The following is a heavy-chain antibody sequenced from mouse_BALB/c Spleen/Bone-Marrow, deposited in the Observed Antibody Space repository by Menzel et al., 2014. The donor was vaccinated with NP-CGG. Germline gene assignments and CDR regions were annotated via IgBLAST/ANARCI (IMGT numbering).Heavy chain of an antibody. CDR2: IYPGNGNT. CDR1: GYTFTDYA. V-gene: IGHV1-81*01. D-gene: IGHD6-2*01. Sequence: VQLQQSGPELVKPGASVKMSCKASGYTFTDYAINWVRQRTAQGLEWIGEIYPGNGNTHHNEKFMSKATLTADKSSNTVYMHLSSLTSEDSAVYFCARSKSFYTMDYWGQGTSVTVSS. CDR3: ARSKSFYTMDY. J-gene: IGHJ4*01.